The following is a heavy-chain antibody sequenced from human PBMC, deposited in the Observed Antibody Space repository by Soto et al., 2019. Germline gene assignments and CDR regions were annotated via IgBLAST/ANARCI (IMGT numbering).Heavy chain of an antibody. V-gene: IGHV4-59*01. CDR3: AGLRGYAGSPIDY. Sequence: SETLSLTCTVSGGSISSYYWSWIRQPPGKGLERIGYIYYSGSTNYNPSLKSRVTMSVDTPKNQFSLRLSSVTTADTAVYYCAGLRGYAGSPIDYWGQGTLVTVSS. CDR2: IYYSGST. J-gene: IGHJ4*02. D-gene: IGHD2-15*01. CDR1: GGSISSYY.